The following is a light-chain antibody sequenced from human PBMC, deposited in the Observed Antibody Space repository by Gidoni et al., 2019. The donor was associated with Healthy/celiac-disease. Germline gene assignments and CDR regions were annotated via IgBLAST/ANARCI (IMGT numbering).Light chain of an antibody. CDR2: WES. J-gene: IGKJ1*01. CDR1: QSVLYSSNNKNY. Sequence: LAVSLGERATINCKSSQSVLYSSNNKNYLAWYQQKPGQPPKLLIYWESTRESVVPDRFSGSGSGTDFPLTFSSLHAEDVAVDSCQQYYCPPWTFGQGTKVEIK. V-gene: IGKV4-1*01. CDR3: QQYYCPPWT.